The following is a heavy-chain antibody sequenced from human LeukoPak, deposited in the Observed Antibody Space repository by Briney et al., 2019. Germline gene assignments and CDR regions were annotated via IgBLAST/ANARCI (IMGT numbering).Heavy chain of an antibody. CDR2: IHYSGST. J-gene: IGHJ6*03. D-gene: IGHD2-15*01. V-gene: IGHV4-61*05. CDR1: GGSIRSTTYY. Sequence: PSETLSLTCSVSGGSIRSTTYYWGWIRQPPGKGLEWIGYIHYSGSTNYNPSLKSRVTISVDTSKNQFSLKLSSVTAADTAVYYCARTTEGYCRGRSCYSYYYYMDVWGKGTTVTVSS. CDR3: ARTTEGYCRGRSCYSYYYYMDV.